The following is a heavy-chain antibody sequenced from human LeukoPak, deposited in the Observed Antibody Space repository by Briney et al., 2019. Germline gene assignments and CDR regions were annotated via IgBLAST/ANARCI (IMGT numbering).Heavy chain of an antibody. Sequence: GGSLRLSCAVSGVTLSNYGMSWVRQAPGKGLGWVAGISGSGGSTNYADSVKGRFTISRDSRKNTLYLQMNSLRAEDTAVYFCAKRGVVIRVILVGFHKEANYFDSWGQGALVTVSS. J-gene: IGHJ4*02. CDR1: GVTLSNYG. V-gene: IGHV3-23*01. CDR3: AKRGVVIRVILVGFHKEANYFDS. D-gene: IGHD3-22*01. CDR2: ISGSGGST.